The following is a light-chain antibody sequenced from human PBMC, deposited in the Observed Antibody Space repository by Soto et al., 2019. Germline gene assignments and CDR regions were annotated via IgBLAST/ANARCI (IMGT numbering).Light chain of an antibody. Sequence: DIKMTQSPSTLSASVGDRVTITCRASQSISSWLAWYQQKPGKVPKLLIYAASTLQSGVPSRFSGGGSGTDFTLTISNLQPEDFATYYCQQSYTIPPTFGGGTKVDIK. V-gene: IGKV1-27*01. CDR3: QQSYTIPPT. J-gene: IGKJ4*01. CDR1: QSISSW. CDR2: AAS.